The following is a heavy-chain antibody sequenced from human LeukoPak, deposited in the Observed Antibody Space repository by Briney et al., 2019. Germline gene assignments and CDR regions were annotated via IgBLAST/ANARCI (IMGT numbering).Heavy chain of an antibody. CDR2: IRYDGSNK. D-gene: IGHD4-17*01. CDR3: AKDPGDYGDYGY. CDR1: GFTFSSYG. V-gene: IGHV3-30*02. Sequence: GGSLRLSGAASGFTFSSYGMHWVRQAPGKGLEWVAFIRYDGSNKYYADSVKGRFTISRDNSKNTLYLQMNSLRAEDTAVYYCAKDPGDYGDYGYWGQGTLVTVSS. J-gene: IGHJ4*02.